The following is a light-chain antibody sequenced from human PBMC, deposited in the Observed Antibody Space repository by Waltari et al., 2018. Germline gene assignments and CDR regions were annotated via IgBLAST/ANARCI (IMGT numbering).Light chain of an antibody. V-gene: IGKV1-39*01. CDR1: QSISTF. J-gene: IGKJ4*01. Sequence: DIQMTQSPSSLSASVGDRVTITCRASQSISTFLDWYQQKPGKAPKLLIYGASSLQSGVPSRISGSGSGTDFTLAISSLQPEDFATYCCQQNYVTPFTFGGGTKVEIK. CDR2: GAS. CDR3: QQNYVTPFT.